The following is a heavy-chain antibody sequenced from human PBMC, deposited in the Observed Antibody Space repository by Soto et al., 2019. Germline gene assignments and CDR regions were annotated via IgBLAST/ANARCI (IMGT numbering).Heavy chain of an antibody. CDR2: IYYSGST. J-gene: IGHJ4*02. D-gene: IGHD6-13*01. CDR1: GGSISSSSYY. CDR3: ARGLGIAAAGRPYYFDY. Sequence: TSETLSLTCTVSGGSISSSSYYWGWIRQPPGKGLEWIGSIYYSGSTYYNPSLKSRVTISVDTSKNQFSLKLSSVTAANTAVYYCARGLGIAAAGRPYYFDYWGQGTLVIVSS. V-gene: IGHV4-39*01.